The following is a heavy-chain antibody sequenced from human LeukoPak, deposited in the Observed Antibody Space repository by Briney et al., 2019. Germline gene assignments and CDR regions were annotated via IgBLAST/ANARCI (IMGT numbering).Heavy chain of an antibody. Sequence: SETLSLTCAVYGGSFSGYYWSWIRQPPGKGLEWIGEINHSGSTNYNPSLKSRVTISVDTSKNQFSLKLSSVTAADTAVYYCARRQALWYYYDSSGYYPFDYWGQGTLVTVSS. J-gene: IGHJ4*02. CDR2: INHSGST. V-gene: IGHV4-34*01. D-gene: IGHD3-22*01. CDR3: ARRQALWYYYDSSGYYPFDY. CDR1: GGSFSGYY.